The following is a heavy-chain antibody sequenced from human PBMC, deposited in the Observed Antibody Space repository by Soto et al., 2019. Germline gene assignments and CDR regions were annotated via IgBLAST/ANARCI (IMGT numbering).Heavy chain of an antibody. V-gene: IGHV4-30-2*01. Sequence: TLSLTCAVSGGSISSGGYSWSWIRQPPGKGLEWIGYIYHSGSTYYNPSLKSRVTISVDRSKNQFSLRLSSVTAADTAVYYCARLGSPPPLFSNILTVYTNYFNKWGRETLFT. CDR1: GGSISSGGYS. J-gene: IGHJ4*02. D-gene: IGHD3-9*01. CDR2: IYHSGST. CDR3: ARLGSPPPLFSNILTVYTNYFNK.